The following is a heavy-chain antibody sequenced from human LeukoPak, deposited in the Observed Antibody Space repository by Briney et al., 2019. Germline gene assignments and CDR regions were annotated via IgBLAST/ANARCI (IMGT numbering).Heavy chain of an antibody. CDR1: GYTFTSYD. V-gene: IGHV1-8*03. Sequence: ASVKVSCKASGYTFTSYDINWVRQAPGQGLEWMGWMNPNSGNTGYAQKFQGRVTITRNTSISTAYVELRSLRSEDTAVYYWARGPGSSSWYGFGYWGQGTLVTVSS. J-gene: IGHJ4*02. D-gene: IGHD6-13*01. CDR3: ARGPGSSSWYGFGY. CDR2: MNPNSGNT.